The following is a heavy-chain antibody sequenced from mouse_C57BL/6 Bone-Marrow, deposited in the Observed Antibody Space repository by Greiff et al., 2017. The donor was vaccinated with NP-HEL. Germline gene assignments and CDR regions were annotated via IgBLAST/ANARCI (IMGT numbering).Heavy chain of an antibody. CDR2: IDPEDGET. Sequence: EVKLMESGAELVKPGASVKLSCTASGFNIKDYYMHWVKQRTEQGLEWIGRIDPEDGETKYAPKFQGKATITADTSSNTAYLQLSSLTSEDTAVYYCARKPYYSNCEGYFDDWGQGTTLTVSS. J-gene: IGHJ2*01. D-gene: IGHD2-5*01. CDR1: GFNIKDYY. CDR3: ARKPYYSNCEGYFDD. V-gene: IGHV14-2*01.